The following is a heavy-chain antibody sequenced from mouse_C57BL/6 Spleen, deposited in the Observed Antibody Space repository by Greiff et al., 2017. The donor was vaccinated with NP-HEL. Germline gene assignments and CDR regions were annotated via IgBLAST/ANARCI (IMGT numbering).Heavy chain of an antibody. CDR3: ARWSYYSNYDYYAMDY. V-gene: IGHV1-72*01. D-gene: IGHD2-5*01. CDR2: IDPNGGGT. J-gene: IGHJ4*01. CDR1: GYTFTSYW. Sequence: QVQLQQPGAELVKPGASVKLSCKASGYTFTSYWMHWVKQRPGRGLEWIGRIDPNGGGTKYNEKFKSKATLTVDKPSSAAYMQLSSLTSEDSAVYYCARWSYYSNYDYYAMDYWGQGTSVTVSS.